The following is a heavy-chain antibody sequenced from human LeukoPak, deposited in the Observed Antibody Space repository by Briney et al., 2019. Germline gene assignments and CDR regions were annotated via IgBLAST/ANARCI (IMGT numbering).Heavy chain of an antibody. J-gene: IGHJ4*02. CDR3: ARQNDFRLDY. V-gene: IGHV5-51*01. CDR1: GYTFSSYW. CDR2: IYPGDSDT. Sequence: GESLRISCKGSGYTFSSYWIGWVRQMPGKGLEWMGIIYPGDSDTRYSPSLQGQVTISVDTSIGTAYLQWSSLKASDTAIYHCARQNDFRLDYWGQGTLVTVSS. D-gene: IGHD3-3*01.